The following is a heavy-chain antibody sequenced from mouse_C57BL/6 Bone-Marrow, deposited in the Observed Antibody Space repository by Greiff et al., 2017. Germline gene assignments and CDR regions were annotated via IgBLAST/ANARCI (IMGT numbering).Heavy chain of an antibody. V-gene: IGHV14-4*01. CDR3: TTTNWDFFDY. CDR1: GFNIKDDY. CDR2: IDPENGDT. J-gene: IGHJ2*01. Sequence: VQLQLSGAELVRPGASVKLSCTASGFNIKDDYMHWVKQRPEQGLEWIGWIDPENGDTEYASKFQGKATITADTSSNTAYLQLSSLTSEDTAVYYCTTTNWDFFDYWGRGTTLTVSS. D-gene: IGHD4-1*01.